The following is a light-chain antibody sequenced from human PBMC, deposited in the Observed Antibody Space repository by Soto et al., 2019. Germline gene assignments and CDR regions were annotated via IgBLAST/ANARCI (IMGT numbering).Light chain of an antibody. CDR3: CSSAGTDTYV. J-gene: IGLJ1*01. CDR2: EDN. V-gene: IGLV2-23*01. Sequence: QSVLTQPASVSGSAGQSIAISCTATGSDVASTIVVSRYQQHPAKAPKLIIYEDNRRPSGVSYRFSGSKSGNTASLTISGLQPEDEADYYCCSSAGTDTYVFASGTKVTVL. CDR1: GSDVASTIV.